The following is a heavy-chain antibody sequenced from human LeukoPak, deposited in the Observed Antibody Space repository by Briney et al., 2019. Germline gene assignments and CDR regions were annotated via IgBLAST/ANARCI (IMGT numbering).Heavy chain of an antibody. J-gene: IGHJ5*02. CDR2: INHSGST. CDR3: ARIVVVVAAIFLNWFDP. CDR1: GGSFSGYY. D-gene: IGHD2-15*01. V-gene: IGHV4-34*01. Sequence: SETLSLTCAVYGGSFSGYYWSWIRQPPGKGLEWIEEINHSGSTNYNPSLKSRVTISVDTSKNQFSLKLSSVTAADTAVYYCARIVVVVAAIFLNWFDPWGQGTLVTVSS.